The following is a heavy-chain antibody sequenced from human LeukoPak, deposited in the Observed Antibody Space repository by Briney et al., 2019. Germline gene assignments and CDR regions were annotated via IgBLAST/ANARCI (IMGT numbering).Heavy chain of an antibody. D-gene: IGHD3-22*01. CDR1: GFTFNRFY. CDR3: AKTPSSGSVDY. V-gene: IGHV3-23*01. J-gene: IGHJ4*02. Sequence: GGSLRLSCSASGFTFNRFYLHWVRQAPGKGLEWVSAISGSGGSTYYADSVKGRFTISRDNSKNTLYLRMNSLRAEDTAVYYCAKTPSSGSVDYWGQGTLVTVSS. CDR2: ISGSGGST.